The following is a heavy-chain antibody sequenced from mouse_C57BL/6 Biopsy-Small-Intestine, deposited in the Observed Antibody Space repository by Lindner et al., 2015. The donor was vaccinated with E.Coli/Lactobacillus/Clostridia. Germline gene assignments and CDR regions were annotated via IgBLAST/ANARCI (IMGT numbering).Heavy chain of an antibody. CDR1: GYTFTSYG. CDR3: ARRLPYAMDY. V-gene: IGHV1-81*01. CDR2: IYPTSGNI. Sequence: VQLQESGPELARPGASVKLSCKASGYTFTSYGISWVKQRTGQGLEWIGEIYPTSGNIYYNEKFKGKATLTADKSSSTACVELRSLTSEDSAVYFCARRLPYAMDYWGQGTSVTVSS. D-gene: IGHD2-4*01. J-gene: IGHJ4*01.